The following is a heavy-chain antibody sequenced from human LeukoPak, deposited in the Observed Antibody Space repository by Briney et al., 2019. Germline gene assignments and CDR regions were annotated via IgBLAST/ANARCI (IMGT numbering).Heavy chain of an antibody. V-gene: IGHV3-21*01. CDR2: ISSSSSYI. D-gene: IGHD3-10*01. J-gene: IGHJ4*02. CDR3: ARDGCPD. Sequence: PGGSLRLFCAASGFTFSIYSMNWVRQAPGKGLEWVSSISSSSSYIYYADSVKGRYTISRDNAKNSLYLQMNRLRAEDTAVYYCARDGCPDWGQGTLVTVSS. CDR1: GFTFSIYS.